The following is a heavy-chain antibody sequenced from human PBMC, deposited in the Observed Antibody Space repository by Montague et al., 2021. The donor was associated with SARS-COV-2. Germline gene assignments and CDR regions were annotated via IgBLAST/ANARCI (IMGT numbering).Heavy chain of an antibody. CDR1: GGSVSSGGYS. J-gene: IGHJ4*02. CDR2: IHHSGNT. D-gene: IGHD4-17*01. CDR3: ASYRDYGDYY. Sequence: LSLPCAVSGGSVSSGGYSWFWIREPPGKGLEWIGHIHHSGNTNYNPSLKSRATISGDRPKNQFSLRVTSVSAADTAVYSCASYRDYGDYYWGQGILVTVSS. V-gene: IGHV4-30-2*01.